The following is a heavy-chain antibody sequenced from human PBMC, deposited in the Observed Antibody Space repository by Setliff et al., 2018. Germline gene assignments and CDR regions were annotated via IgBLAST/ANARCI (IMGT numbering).Heavy chain of an antibody. CDR1: GFTFNTYA. J-gene: IGHJ4*02. Sequence: GGSLRLSCAASGFTFNTYAMSWVRQPPGKGLEWVSSISDTAIGIYYTGSVRGRFTISRDNSKKILFLQMNSLRVEDTAIYYRAKDVVGYSSTWPKRDYFDSWGQGTLVTVSS. CDR2: ISDTAIGI. D-gene: IGHD6-13*01. CDR3: AKDVVGYSSTWPKRDYFDS. V-gene: IGHV3-23*01.